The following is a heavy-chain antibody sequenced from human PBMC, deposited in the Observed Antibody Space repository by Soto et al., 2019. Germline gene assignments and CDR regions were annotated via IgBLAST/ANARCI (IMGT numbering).Heavy chain of an antibody. CDR1: GFTFSSYA. D-gene: IGHD5-18*01. J-gene: IGHJ4*02. V-gene: IGHV3-30-3*01. Sequence: LRLSCAASGFTFSSYAMHWVRQAPGKGLEWVAVISYDGSNKYYADSVKGRFTISRDNSKNTLYLQMNSLRAEDTAVYYCARAASYSYGSTDYWGQGTQVTVSS. CDR3: ARAASYSYGSTDY. CDR2: ISYDGSNK.